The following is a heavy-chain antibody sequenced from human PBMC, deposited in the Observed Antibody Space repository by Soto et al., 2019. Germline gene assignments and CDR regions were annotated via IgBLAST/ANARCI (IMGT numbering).Heavy chain of an antibody. V-gene: IGHV1-69*01. CDR2: IIPIFGTA. J-gene: IGHJ6*02. Sequence: QVQLVQSGAEVKKPGSSVKVSCKASGGTFSSYAISWVRQAPGQGLEWMGGIIPIFGTANYAQKFQGRVTITADESTSTAYMELSSPRSEDTAVYYCARATLYGDSTDYYYGMDVWGQGTTVTVSS. CDR3: ARATLYGDSTDYYYGMDV. CDR1: GGTFSSYA. D-gene: IGHD4-17*01.